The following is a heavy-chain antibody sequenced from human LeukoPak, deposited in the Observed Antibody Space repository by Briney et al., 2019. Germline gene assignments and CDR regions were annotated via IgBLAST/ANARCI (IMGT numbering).Heavy chain of an antibody. J-gene: IGHJ6*03. CDR3: ARVRQSPQIQLYYYYMDG. CDR2: ISSSSSTI. V-gene: IGHV3-48*04. D-gene: IGHD1-1*01. Sequence: PGGSLRLSCVASGFSFSSYSTNWVRQAPGKGLEWVSYISSSSSTIYYADSVKGRFTVSRDNAKNSVYLQMNSLRAEDTAVYYCARVRQSPQIQLYYYYMDGWGKGTTVTVSS. CDR1: GFSFSSYS.